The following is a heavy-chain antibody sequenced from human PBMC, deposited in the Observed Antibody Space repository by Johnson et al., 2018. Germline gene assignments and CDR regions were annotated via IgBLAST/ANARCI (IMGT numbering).Heavy chain of an antibody. CDR2: ISSSSSTI. V-gene: IGHV3-48*01. CDR3: ASNSSSWYYYYGMDV. J-gene: IGHJ6*02. Sequence: VQLVQSGGGLVQPGGSLRLSCAASGFTFSSYSMNWVRQAPGKGLEWVSYISSSSSTIYYADSVKGRFTISRDNAKNSLYLQMNSLRGEDTAVYYGASNSSSWYYYYGMDVWGQGTTVTVSS. D-gene: IGHD6-13*01. CDR1: GFTFSSYS.